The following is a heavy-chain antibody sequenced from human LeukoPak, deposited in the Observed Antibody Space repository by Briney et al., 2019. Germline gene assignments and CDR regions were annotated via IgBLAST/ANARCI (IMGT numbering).Heavy chain of an antibody. J-gene: IGHJ2*01. CDR2: IYYSGST. CDR1: GGSISSYY. D-gene: IGHD5-12*01. CDR3: ARDQLGGYSGYDPSFYFDL. Sequence: SETLSLTCTVSGGSISSYYWSWIRQPPGKGLEWIGYIYYSGSTNYNPSLKSRVTISVDTSKNQFSLKLSSVTAADTAVYYCARDQLGGYSGYDPSFYFDLWGRGTLVTVSS. V-gene: IGHV4-59*01.